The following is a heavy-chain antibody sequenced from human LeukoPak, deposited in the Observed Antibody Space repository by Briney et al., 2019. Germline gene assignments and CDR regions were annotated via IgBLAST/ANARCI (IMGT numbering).Heavy chain of an antibody. V-gene: IGHV1-2*02. J-gene: IGHJ5*02. CDR2: INPNSGGT. D-gene: IGHD3-16*01. Sequence: ASVKVSCKASGYTFTGYYMHWVRQAPGQGLEWMGWINPNSGGTNYAQKFQGRVTMTRDTSISTAYMELSRLRSDDTAVYYCARPRTEGDWFDPWGQGTLVTVSS. CDR3: ARPRTEGDWFDP. CDR1: GYTFTGYY.